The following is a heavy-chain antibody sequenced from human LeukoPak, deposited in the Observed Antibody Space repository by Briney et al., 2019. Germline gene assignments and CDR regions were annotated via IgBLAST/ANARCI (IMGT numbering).Heavy chain of an antibody. Sequence: ASVKVSCKASGYTFTSYDINWVRQATGQGLEWMGWMNPNNGNTDYAQKFQGRVTLTRNTSISTAYMELSSLRSEDTAVYYCTRGGPVAGTHKYFQHWGQGTLVTVSS. CDR2: MNPNNGNT. CDR1: GYTFTSYD. CDR3: TRGGPVAGTHKYFQH. D-gene: IGHD6-19*01. J-gene: IGHJ1*01. V-gene: IGHV1-8*01.